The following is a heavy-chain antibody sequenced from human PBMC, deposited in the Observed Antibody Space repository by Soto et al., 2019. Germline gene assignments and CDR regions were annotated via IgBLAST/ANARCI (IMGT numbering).Heavy chain of an antibody. CDR1: GGTFSSYA. D-gene: IGHD2-21*01. Sequence: VQLVHSGAEVKKPGSSVKVSCKAYGGTFSSYAISWVRQAPGQGLEWMGGIIPIFGTANYAQKFQGRVTITADESTSTAYMELSSLRSEDTAVYYCARALIEYPISYYYYGMDVWGQGTTVTVSS. CDR3: ARALIEYPISYYYYGMDV. V-gene: IGHV1-69*01. J-gene: IGHJ6*02. CDR2: IIPIFGTA.